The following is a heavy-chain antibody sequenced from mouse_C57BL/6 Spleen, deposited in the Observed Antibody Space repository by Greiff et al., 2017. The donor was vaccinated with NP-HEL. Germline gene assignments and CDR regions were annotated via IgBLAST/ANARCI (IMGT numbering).Heavy chain of an antibody. CDR3: TRYRKITACWDY. V-gene: IGHV1-15*01. Sequence: QVQLQQSGAELVRPGASVTLSCKASGYTFTDYEMHWVKQTPVHGLEWIGAIDPETGGTAYNQKFKGKAILTADKSSSTAYMELRSLTSEDSAVYYCTRYRKITACWDYWGQGTSVTVSS. CDR2: IDPETGGT. D-gene: IGHD1-2*01. CDR1: GYTFTDYE. J-gene: IGHJ4*01.